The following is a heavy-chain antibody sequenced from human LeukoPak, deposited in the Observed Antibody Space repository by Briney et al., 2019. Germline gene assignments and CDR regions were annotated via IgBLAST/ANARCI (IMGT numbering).Heavy chain of an antibody. CDR2: ISSSSSYI. V-gene: IGHV3-21*01. Sequence: GGSLRLSCAASGFTFSSYSMNWVRQAPGKGLEWASFISSSSSYIYYADSVKGRFTISRDNAKNSLYLQMNSLRAEDTAVYYCATEVVPGRKYYYGMDVWGQGTTVTVSS. CDR3: ATEVVPGRKYYYGMDV. D-gene: IGHD2-2*01. CDR1: GFTFSSYS. J-gene: IGHJ6*02.